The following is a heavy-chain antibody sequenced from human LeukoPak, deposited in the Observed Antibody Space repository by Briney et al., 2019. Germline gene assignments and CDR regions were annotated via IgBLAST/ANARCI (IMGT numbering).Heavy chain of an antibody. CDR3: ARVAARPDTDY. Sequence: GGSLRLSCAASGFTFSSYAMSWVRQAPGKGLEWVSAISGSGGSTYYADSVKGRFTISRDNAKNSLYLQMNSLRAEDTAVYYCARVAARPDTDYWGQGTLVTVSS. D-gene: IGHD6-6*01. CDR2: ISGSGGST. CDR1: GFTFSSYA. J-gene: IGHJ4*02. V-gene: IGHV3-23*01.